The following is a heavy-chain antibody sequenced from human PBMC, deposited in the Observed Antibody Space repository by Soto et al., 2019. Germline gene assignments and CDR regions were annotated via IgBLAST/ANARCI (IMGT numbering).Heavy chain of an antibody. V-gene: IGHV4-30-2*01. D-gene: IGHD4-17*01. CDR3: ARREVTTFRFFDY. J-gene: IGHJ4*02. Sequence: PSETLSLTCAVSGGSISSGGYSWSWIRQPPGKGLEWIGYIYHSGSTYYNPSLKSRVTISVDRSKNQFSLKLSSVTAADTAVYYCARREVTTFRFFDYWGQGTLVTVSS. CDR2: IYHSGST. CDR1: GGSISSGGYS.